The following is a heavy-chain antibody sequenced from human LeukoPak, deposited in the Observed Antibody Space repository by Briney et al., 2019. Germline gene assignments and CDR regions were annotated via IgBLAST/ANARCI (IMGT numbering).Heavy chain of an antibody. J-gene: IGHJ4*02. D-gene: IGHD6-13*01. V-gene: IGHV3-15*01. Sequence: GGSLRLSCAASGFTFSNAWMSWVRQAPGKGLGWVGRIKSKTDGGTTDYAAPVKGRFTISRDDSKNTLYLQMNSLKTEDTAVYYCTTYSSSWFAKYYFDYWGQGTLVTVSS. CDR1: GFTFSNAW. CDR2: IKSKTDGGTT. CDR3: TTYSSSWFAKYYFDY.